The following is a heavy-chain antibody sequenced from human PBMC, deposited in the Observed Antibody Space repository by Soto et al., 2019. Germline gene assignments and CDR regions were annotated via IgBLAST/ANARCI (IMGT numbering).Heavy chain of an antibody. D-gene: IGHD4-17*01. CDR2: IYYSGST. J-gene: IGHJ2*01. Sequence: SETLSLTCTVSGDSISTYYWSWIRQPPGKGLEWIAYIYYSGSTNYNPSLKSRVTISVDTSKNQFSLKLSSVTAADTAVYYCARERSDYGDYWFFDLWGRGALVTVSS. CDR3: ARERSDYGDYWFFDL. CDR1: GDSISTYY. V-gene: IGHV4-59*01.